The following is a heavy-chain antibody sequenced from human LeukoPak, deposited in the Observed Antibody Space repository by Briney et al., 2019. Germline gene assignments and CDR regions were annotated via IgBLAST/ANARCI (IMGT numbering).Heavy chain of an antibody. CDR1: GFTFSSYA. V-gene: IGHV3-30-3*01. CDR2: ISYDGSNK. Sequence: GGSLRLSCAASGFTFSSYAMHWVRQAPGKGLEWVAVISYDGSNKYYADSVKGRFTISRDNSKNTLYLQMNSLRAEDTAVYYCAKDPDCSSTSCDIGYFDYWGQGTLVTVSS. CDR3: AKDPDCSSTSCDIGYFDY. D-gene: IGHD2-2*02. J-gene: IGHJ4*02.